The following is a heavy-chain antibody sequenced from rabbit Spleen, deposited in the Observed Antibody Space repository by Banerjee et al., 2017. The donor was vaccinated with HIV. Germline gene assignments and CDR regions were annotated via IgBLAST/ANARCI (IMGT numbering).Heavy chain of an antibody. CDR2: IYGGSSGST. D-gene: IGHD4-2*01. CDR1: GFSFSSSYV. CDR3: ARDPAGREDFNL. J-gene: IGHJ4*01. Sequence: QSLEESGGDLVKPGGTLTLTCKASGFSFSSSYVMCWVRQAPGKGLEWIACIYGGSSGSTYYASWAKGRFTISRTSSTTVALQMTSLTAADTATYFCARDPAGREDFNLWGPGTLVTVS. V-gene: IGHV1S40*01.